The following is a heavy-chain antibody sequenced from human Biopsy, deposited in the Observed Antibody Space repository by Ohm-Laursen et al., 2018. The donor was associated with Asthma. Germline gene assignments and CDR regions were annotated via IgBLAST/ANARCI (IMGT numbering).Heavy chain of an antibody. CDR1: GFTFSSYG. CDR2: IWYDGSNK. CDR3: ARGGLGYCSSTSCYQNYYYGMAV. Sequence: SLRLSCAASGFTFSSYGMHWVRQAPGKGLEWVAVIWYDGSNKYYADSVKGRFTISRDNSKNTLYLQMNSLRAEDTAVYYCARGGLGYCSSTSCYQNYYYGMAVWGQGTTVTVSS. V-gene: IGHV3-33*01. D-gene: IGHD2-2*01. J-gene: IGHJ6*02.